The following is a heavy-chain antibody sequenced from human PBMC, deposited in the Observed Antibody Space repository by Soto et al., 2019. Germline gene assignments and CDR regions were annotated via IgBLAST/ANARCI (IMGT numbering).Heavy chain of an antibody. CDR3: AAAGIAAAGTAFDI. CDR2: ISSSGSTI. CDR1: GFTFSDYY. D-gene: IGHD6-13*01. Sequence: PGGSLRLSCAASGFTFSDYYMSWIRQAPGKGLEWVSYISSSGSTIYYADSVKGRFTISRDNAKNSLYLQMNSLRAEDTAVYYCAAAGIAAAGTAFDIWGQGTMVTVSS. V-gene: IGHV3-11*01. J-gene: IGHJ3*02.